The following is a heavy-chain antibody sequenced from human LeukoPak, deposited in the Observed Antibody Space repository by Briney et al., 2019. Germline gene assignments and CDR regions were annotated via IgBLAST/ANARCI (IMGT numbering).Heavy chain of an antibody. CDR1: GFTFSSYS. D-gene: IGHD4-17*01. V-gene: IGHV3-21*01. CDR2: ISSSSSYI. J-gene: IGHJ2*01. CDR3: ARDTPLPYGDCDWYFDL. Sequence: PGGSLRLSCAASGFTFSSYSMNWVRQAPGKGLEWVSSISSSSSYIYYADSVKGRFTISRDNAKNSLYLQMNSLRAEDTAVYYCARDTPLPYGDCDWYFDLWGRGTLVTVSS.